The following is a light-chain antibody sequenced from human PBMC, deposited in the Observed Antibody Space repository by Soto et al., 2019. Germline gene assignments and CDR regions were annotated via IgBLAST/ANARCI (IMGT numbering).Light chain of an antibody. CDR2: GTY. CDR1: QSISSTY. CDR3: QQYGTSPPVYT. Sequence: EIVLTQSPGTLSLSPGERATLSCRTSQSISSTYLAWYQQKPGQAPRLLIYGTYSRATGIPDRFSGSGSGRDFPLTISRLEPEAFAVYYCQQYGTSPPVYTFGQGTKLEIK. J-gene: IGKJ2*01. V-gene: IGKV3-20*01.